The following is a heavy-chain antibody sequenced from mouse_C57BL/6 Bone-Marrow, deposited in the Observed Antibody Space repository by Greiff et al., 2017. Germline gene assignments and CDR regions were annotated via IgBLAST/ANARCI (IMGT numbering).Heavy chain of an antibody. V-gene: IGHV14-4*01. CDR3: TTSSYGSSYPALFAY. J-gene: IGHJ3*01. Sequence: EVQLQESGAELVRPGASVKLSCTASGFNIKDDYMHWVKQRPEQGLEWIGWIDPENGDTEYASKFQGKATITADTSSNTAYLQLSRLTSEDTAVYYCTTSSYGSSYPALFAYWGQGTLVTVSA. D-gene: IGHD1-1*01. CDR2: IDPENGDT. CDR1: GFNIKDDY.